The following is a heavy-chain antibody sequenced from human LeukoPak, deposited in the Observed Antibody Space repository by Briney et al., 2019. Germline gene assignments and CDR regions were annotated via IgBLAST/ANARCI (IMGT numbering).Heavy chain of an antibody. CDR2: VYYSGST. Sequence: SETLSLTCAVHGESFDTHYWTWIRQPPGKGLEWIGYVYYSGSTNYNPSFKSRITISVDTSRNQFSLQLSSVTAADTAVYYCARIHRYCSGGACYVLDNWGQGTLVAVSS. V-gene: IGHV4-59*11. CDR1: GESFDTHY. CDR3: ARIHRYCSGGACYVLDN. D-gene: IGHD2-15*01. J-gene: IGHJ4*02.